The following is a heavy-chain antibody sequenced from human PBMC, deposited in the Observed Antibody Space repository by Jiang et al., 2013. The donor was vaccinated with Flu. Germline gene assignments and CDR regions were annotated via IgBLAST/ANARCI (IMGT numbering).Heavy chain of an antibody. V-gene: IGHV3-15*01. CDR2: VKSKTDGETT. D-gene: IGHD3-10*01. J-gene: IGHJ4*02. Sequence: GGLVKPGGSLIISCTASGFSFSNTWMSWVRQAPGKGLEWVGRVKSKTDGETTDYAAPMKGRIIISRDDSKNTLYLQMNSLTTEDTAVYYCTTTNRKYGPHNHYFDHWGQGTLVTVS. CDR1: GFSFSNTW. CDR3: TTTNRKYGPHNHYFDH.